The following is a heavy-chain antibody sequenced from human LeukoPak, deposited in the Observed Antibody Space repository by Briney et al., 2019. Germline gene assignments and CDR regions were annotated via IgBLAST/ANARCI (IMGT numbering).Heavy chain of an antibody. CDR1: GYTFTSYY. D-gene: IGHD6-13*01. CDR2: INPSGGST. V-gene: IGHV1-46*01. Sequence: ASVTVSCKASGYTFTSYYMHWVRQAPGQGLEWMGIINPSGGSTSYAQKFQGRVTMTRDTSTSTVYMELSSLRSEDTAVYYCARDQVGIAAAVLVTYYYYGMDVWGQGTTVTVSS. CDR3: ARDQVGIAAAVLVTYYYYGMDV. J-gene: IGHJ6*02.